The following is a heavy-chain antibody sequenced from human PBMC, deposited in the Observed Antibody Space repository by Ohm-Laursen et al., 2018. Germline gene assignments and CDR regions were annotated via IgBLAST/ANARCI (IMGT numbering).Heavy chain of an antibody. D-gene: IGHD3-3*01. Sequence: TLSLTCTVSGVSISGYHWSWIRQPAGKGLEWIGRFYASESSDHNPSLKSRVTMSVDTSKDQFSLRLSSVTAADTAVYFCARHDFWSGPRAFDIWGQGTMVTVSP. V-gene: IGHV4-4*07. CDR3: ARHDFWSGPRAFDI. J-gene: IGHJ3*02. CDR1: GVSISGYH. CDR2: FYASESS.